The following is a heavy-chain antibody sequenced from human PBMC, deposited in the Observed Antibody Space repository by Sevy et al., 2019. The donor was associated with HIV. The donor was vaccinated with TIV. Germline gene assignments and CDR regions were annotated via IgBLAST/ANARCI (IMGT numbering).Heavy chain of an antibody. V-gene: IGHV3-11*01. CDR3: ARARTVVATILGY. CDR2: ITDDGRDV. Sequence: GGSLRLSCAASGFTFSDYFMSWIRQAPGKGLEWLAYITDDGRDVYYADSGKGRFTVSRDKAEKSLYLQMDSLRAEDTAVYYCARARTVVATILGYWGQGAPVTVSS. J-gene: IGHJ4*02. CDR1: GFTFSDYF. D-gene: IGHD5-12*01.